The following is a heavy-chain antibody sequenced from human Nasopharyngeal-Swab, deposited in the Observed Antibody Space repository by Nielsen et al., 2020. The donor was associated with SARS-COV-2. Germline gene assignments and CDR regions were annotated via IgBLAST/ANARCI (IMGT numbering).Heavy chain of an antibody. J-gene: IGHJ4*02. CDR2: ISGSGSYI. CDR3: ERQLRLGELSLYNEFDY. V-gene: IGHV3-21*01. Sequence: GESLKISCAASGFTFDDYSMSWVRQAPGKGLEWVSSISGSGSYIYYADSVKGRFTISRDNAKNSLYLQMNSLRVEDTAVYYCERQLRLGELSLYNEFDYWGQGTLVTVSS. D-gene: IGHD3-16*02. CDR1: GFTFDDYS.